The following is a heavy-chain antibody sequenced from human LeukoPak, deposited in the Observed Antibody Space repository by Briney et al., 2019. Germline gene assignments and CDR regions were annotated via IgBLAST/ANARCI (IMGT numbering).Heavy chain of an antibody. Sequence: ASVKVSCKASGYTFTGYYIHWVRQAPGQGLEWMGWINPNSGGTNYAQKFQGRVTMTRDTSISTAYMELSRLRSDDTAVYYCARAITHFSGGSCYQSNGFHRLGRGTLVTVSS. J-gene: IGHJ5*02. D-gene: IGHD2-15*01. CDR1: GYTFTGYY. CDR2: INPNSGGT. V-gene: IGHV1-2*02. CDR3: ARAITHFSGGSCYQSNGFHR.